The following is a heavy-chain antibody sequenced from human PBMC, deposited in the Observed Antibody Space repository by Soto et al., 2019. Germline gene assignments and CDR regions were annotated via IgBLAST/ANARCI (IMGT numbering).Heavy chain of an antibody. J-gene: IGHJ4*02. D-gene: IGHD3-16*02. CDR2: IYTSGST. Sequence: SETLSLTCAVYGGSFSGYYWSWIRQPAGKGLEWIGRIYTSGSTNYNPSLKSRVTMSVDTSKNQFSLKLSSVTAADTAVYYCARVGNSLTLSYYFDYWGQVTLVTVSS. CDR3: ARVGNSLTLSYYFDY. V-gene: IGHV4-59*10. CDR1: GGSFSGYY.